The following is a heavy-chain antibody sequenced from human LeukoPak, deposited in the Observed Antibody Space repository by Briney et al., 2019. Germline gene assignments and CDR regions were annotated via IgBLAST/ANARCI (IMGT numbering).Heavy chain of an antibody. D-gene: IGHD3-10*01. CDR1: GFTFSSYA. Sequence: GRSLRLSCAASGFTFSSYAMHWVRQAPGKGLEWVAFIRYDGNDKYYAKSVKGRFTISRDTSRNTVSLQMNSLRLEDTAIYYCAKPLMRDRWFGESWGQGTLVTVSS. CDR2: IRYDGNDK. V-gene: IGHV3-30*02. J-gene: IGHJ5*02. CDR3: AKPLMRDRWFGES.